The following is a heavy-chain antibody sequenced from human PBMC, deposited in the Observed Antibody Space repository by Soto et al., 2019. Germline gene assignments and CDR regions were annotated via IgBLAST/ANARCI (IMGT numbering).Heavy chain of an antibody. CDR1: GDSISSSDSS. Sequence: QLQLQESGSGLVKPSQTLSLTCAVSGDSISSSDSSWSWIRQPPGKGLEWIGYIYQSGSTYYNPSLKSRVTLSVDRSKNQFSLKLSSVTAADTAVYYCARGGSGSYLGYWGQGTLVTVSS. CDR2: IYQSGST. D-gene: IGHD1-26*01. V-gene: IGHV4-30-2*01. CDR3: ARGGSGSYLGY. J-gene: IGHJ4*02.